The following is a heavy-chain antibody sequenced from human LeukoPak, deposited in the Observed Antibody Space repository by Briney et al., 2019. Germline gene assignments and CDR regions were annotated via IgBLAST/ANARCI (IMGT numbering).Heavy chain of an antibody. V-gene: IGHV4-4*02. J-gene: IGHJ6*03. CDR2: IHHSGST. CDR1: GGSISSRNW. Sequence: SETLSLTCAVSGGSISSRNWWSWVRQPPGKGLELIGEIHHSGSTNYNSSLKSRVTISVDKSKNQFSLKLNSVTAADTAVYYCARVVGANRDYYYYQMDVWGKGTTVTVSS. CDR3: ARVVGANRDYYYYQMDV. D-gene: IGHD1-26*01.